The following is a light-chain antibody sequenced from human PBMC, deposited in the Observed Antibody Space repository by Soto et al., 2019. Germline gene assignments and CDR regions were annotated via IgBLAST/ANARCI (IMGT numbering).Light chain of an antibody. CDR2: GAS. CDR3: QQYGSSPTWT. CDR1: QSVSSSY. V-gene: IGKV3-20*01. Sequence: EIVLTQSPGTLPLSPGEIATLSCRASQSVSSSYLAWYQQEPGQAPRLLIYGASSRATGIPDRFSGSGSGTDFTLTISRLEPEDFAVYYCQQYGSSPTWTFGQGTKV. J-gene: IGKJ1*01.